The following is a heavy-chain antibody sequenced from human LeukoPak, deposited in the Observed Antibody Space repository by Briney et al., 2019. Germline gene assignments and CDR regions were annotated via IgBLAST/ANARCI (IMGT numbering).Heavy chain of an antibody. CDR2: ILTDGSNE. D-gene: IGHD2/OR15-2a*01. CDR1: GFTFSSYD. J-gene: IGHJ4*02. Sequence: PGRSLRLSCAASGFTFSSYDMHWVRQAPGKGLEWVALILTDGSNEHYADSVKGRFTISRDNSKNTMYLQMNSLRAEDTAMYYCARVVSGIDYWGQGALVTVSS. CDR3: ARVVSGIDY. V-gene: IGHV3-33*01.